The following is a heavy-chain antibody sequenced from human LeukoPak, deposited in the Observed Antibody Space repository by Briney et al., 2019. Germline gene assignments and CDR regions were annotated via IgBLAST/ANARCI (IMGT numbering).Heavy chain of an antibody. V-gene: IGHV3-23*01. CDR2: ISGSGGST. CDR3: ATHILFWSGLFDS. Sequence: GGSLRLSCAASGFTFSSYAMSWVRQAPGKGLEWVSAISGSGGSTYYADSVKGRFTISRDNSKNTLYLQMNSLRAEDTAVYYCATHILFWSGLFDSWGQGALVSVSS. D-gene: IGHD3-3*01. CDR1: GFTFSSYA. J-gene: IGHJ4*02.